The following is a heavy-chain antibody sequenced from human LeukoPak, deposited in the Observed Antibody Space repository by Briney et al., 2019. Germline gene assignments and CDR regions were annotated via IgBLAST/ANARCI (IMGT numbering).Heavy chain of an antibody. Sequence: GGSLRLSCAASGFTFDDYAMHWVRQAPGKGLEWVSGISWNSGSIGYADSAKGRFTISRDNSKNTLYLQMNSLRAEDTAVYYCARDDVYYYYYGMDVWGQGATVTVSS. CDR2: ISWNSGSI. J-gene: IGHJ6*02. V-gene: IGHV3-9*01. CDR1: GFTFDDYA. CDR3: ARDDVYYYYYGMDV.